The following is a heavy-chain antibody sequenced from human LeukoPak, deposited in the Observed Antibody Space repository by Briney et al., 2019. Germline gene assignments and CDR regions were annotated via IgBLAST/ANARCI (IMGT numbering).Heavy chain of an antibody. J-gene: IGHJ5*02. D-gene: IGHD3-22*01. CDR2: INPNSGGT. CDR1: GYTFTGYY. Sequence: ASVKVSCKASGYTFTGYYMHWVRQAPGQGLEWMGWINPNSGGTNYAQKFQGRVTMTRDTSISTAYMELSRLRSDDTAVYYCARVPPPVYYYDSSGPSGFDPWGQGTLVTVSS. CDR3: ARVPPPVYYYDSSGPSGFDP. V-gene: IGHV1-2*02.